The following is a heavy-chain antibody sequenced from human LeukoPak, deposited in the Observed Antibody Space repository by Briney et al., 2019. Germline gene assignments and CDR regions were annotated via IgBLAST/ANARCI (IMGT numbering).Heavy chain of an antibody. V-gene: IGHV4-39*07. CDR1: GGSISSSSRY. Sequence: SETLSLTCTVSGGSISSSSRYWGWIRQPPGKGLEWIGSIYYSGSTYYNPSLKSRVTISVDTSKNQFSLRLSSVTAADTAVYYCARAGYYDSSGYHDDAFDIWGQGTMVTVSS. CDR3: ARAGYYDSSGYHDDAFDI. D-gene: IGHD3-22*01. J-gene: IGHJ3*02. CDR2: IYYSGST.